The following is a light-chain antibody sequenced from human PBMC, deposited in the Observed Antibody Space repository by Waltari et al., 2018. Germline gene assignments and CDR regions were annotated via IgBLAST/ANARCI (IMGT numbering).Light chain of an antibody. CDR2: KAN. CDR3: ALYMGSGIWV. Sequence: YKQTPGQARRTRVEKANARSPGIPDRVSGSILGNTAALTITGAQAEDESDYYCALYMGSGIWVFGGGTKLTVL. V-gene: IGLV8-61*01. J-gene: IGLJ3*02.